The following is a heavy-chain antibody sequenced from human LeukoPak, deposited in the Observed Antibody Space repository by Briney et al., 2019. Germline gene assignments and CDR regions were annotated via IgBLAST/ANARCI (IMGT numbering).Heavy chain of an antibody. CDR1: GFAFETYT. D-gene: IGHD5-12*01. J-gene: IGHJ4*02. V-gene: IGHV3-21*04. CDR2: ISSTSSDI. CDR3: AKGLFSGYDKYLDS. Sequence: PGGSLRLSCVASGFAFETYTMKWVRQAPGKGLEWVSFISSTSSDINYADSVRDRFTISRDNAKNSLFLQMDSLRVEDTAVYYCAKGLFSGYDKYLDSWGQGTLVTVSS.